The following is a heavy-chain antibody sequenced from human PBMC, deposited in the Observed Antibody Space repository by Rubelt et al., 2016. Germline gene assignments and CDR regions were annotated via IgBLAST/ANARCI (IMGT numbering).Heavy chain of an antibody. Sequence: TLTLTCTFSGFSLYARGMCVSWIRQPPGKALEWLARIDWDDDEYYSPSLKTRLTLSKDASKKQVVLTMTSMDPVDTATYYCARTYSIAVPGINYGMDVWGQGTTVTVSS. CDR1: GFSLYARGMC. CDR2: IDWDDDE. J-gene: IGHJ6*02. D-gene: IGHD6-19*01. CDR3: ARTYSIAVPGINYGMDV. V-gene: IGHV2-70*11.